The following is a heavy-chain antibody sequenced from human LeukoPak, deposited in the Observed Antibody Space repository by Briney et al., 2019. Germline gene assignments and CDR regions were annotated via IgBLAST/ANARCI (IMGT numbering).Heavy chain of an antibody. Sequence: SETLSLTCAVYGGSFSGYYWSWIRQPPGKGLEWIGEINHSGSTNYNPSLKSRVTISVDTSKNQFSLKLTCVLAADTADYFCARLSDYDVDTSHYMDVWGKGTTVTVSS. CDR1: GGSFSGYY. D-gene: IGHD3-22*01. CDR3: ARLSDYDVDTSHYMDV. CDR2: INHSGST. V-gene: IGHV4-34*01. J-gene: IGHJ6*03.